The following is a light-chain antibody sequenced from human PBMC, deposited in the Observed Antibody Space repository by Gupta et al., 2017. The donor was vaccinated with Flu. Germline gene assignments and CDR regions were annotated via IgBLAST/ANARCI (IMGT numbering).Light chain of an antibody. CDR3: CSYAGSNTGV. CDR2: DVT. J-gene: IGLJ3*02. Sequence: SVTISSTGTSSDVGGYKYVPWYQQHPGKAPKLMIYDVTKRPSGVPDRFSGSKSGTTASLTISGLQADDEADYYCCSYAGSNTGVFGGGTKLTVI. CDR1: SSDVGGYKY. V-gene: IGLV2-11*01.